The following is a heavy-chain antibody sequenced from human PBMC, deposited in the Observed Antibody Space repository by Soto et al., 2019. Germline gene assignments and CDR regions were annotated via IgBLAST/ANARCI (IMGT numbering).Heavy chain of an antibody. CDR1: GFSFSIYS. D-gene: IGHD6-19*01. CDR2: ITSDTNTI. Sequence: EVQLVESGGGLVQPGGSLRLSCAASGFSFSIYSMNWVRQAPGKGLEWSSYITSDTNTIKYADSVKGRFTIDRDNAKNSLYLQMNSLRDEDTAVYYCARSVEGHFYYWGQGTVVTVSS. CDR3: ARSVEGHFYY. J-gene: IGHJ4*02. V-gene: IGHV3-48*02.